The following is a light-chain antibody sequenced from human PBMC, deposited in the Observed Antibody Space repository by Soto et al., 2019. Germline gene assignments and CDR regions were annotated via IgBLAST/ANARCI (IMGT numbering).Light chain of an antibody. V-gene: IGKV4-1*01. CDR3: RQYYSTPIT. CDR1: QSILSASNSKSV. J-gene: IGKJ5*01. Sequence: DIVMTQSPDSLAVSLGERATINCKSSQSILSASNSKSVLAWHQQKPGQPPKLLIYWASTRESGVPERFSGSGSGTDFTLTISSLQAEDVAVYYCRQYYSTPITFGQGTRLEIK. CDR2: WAS.